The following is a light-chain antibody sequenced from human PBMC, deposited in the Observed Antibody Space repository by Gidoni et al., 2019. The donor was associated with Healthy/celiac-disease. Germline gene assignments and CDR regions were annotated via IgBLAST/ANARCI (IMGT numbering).Light chain of an antibody. CDR3: QQYNSYLIT. V-gene: IGKV1-5*03. J-gene: IGKJ5*01. CDR2: KAA. CDR1: QSISSW. Sequence: DIQMTQSPSTLSASVGDRVTITCRASQSISSWLAWYQQKPGKAPKLLIYKAASLESGVPSRFSCSGSGTEFTLTISSLQPDDVATYYCQQYNSYLITFGQGTRLEIK.